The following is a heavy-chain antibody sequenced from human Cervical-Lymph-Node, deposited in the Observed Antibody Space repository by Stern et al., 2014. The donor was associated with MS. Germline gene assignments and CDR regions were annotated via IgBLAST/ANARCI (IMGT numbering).Heavy chain of an antibody. J-gene: IGHJ4*02. V-gene: IGHV1-18*01. CDR3: GRVWGDPRH. Sequence: QVQLVQSGAEVKKPGASVNVSCKASGYTFSSFAITWVRQAPGQGLEWIGTITVYNGNTNYAQRVQDRVTMTTDTSTNTAYMEVRTLRSDAPALFYCGRVWGDPRHWGQGTLVTVSS. CDR2: ITVYNGNT. D-gene: IGHD3-16*01. CDR1: GYTFSSFA.